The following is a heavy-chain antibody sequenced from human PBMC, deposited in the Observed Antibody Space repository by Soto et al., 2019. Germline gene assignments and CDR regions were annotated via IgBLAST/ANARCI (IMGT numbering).Heavy chain of an antibody. D-gene: IGHD6-6*01. J-gene: IGHJ6*03. CDR2: ISAYNGNT. Sequence: QAQLLQSGAEVKKPGASVKVSCKASGYTFTNYGITWVRQAPGQGLEWMGWISAYNGNTHYTQRLQGRVTMTTDTSTSTAYMELRGLRSDDTAVYYCARVRRLVGYFYYYMDVWGKGTTVTVSS. CDR1: GYTFTNYG. CDR3: ARVRRLVGYFYYYMDV. V-gene: IGHV1-18*01.